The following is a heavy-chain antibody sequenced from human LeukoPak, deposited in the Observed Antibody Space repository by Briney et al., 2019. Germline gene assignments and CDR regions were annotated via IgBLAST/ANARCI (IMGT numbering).Heavy chain of an antibody. Sequence: PGGSLRLSCAASGFTVSSNYMSWVRQAPGKGLEWVSVIYSGGSTYYADSVKGRFTISRDNSKNTLYLQMNSLRAEDTAVYYCARDWPTVTTLSWGQGTLVTVSS. CDR1: GFTVSSNY. CDR3: ARDWPTVTTLS. V-gene: IGHV3-66*01. D-gene: IGHD4-17*01. J-gene: IGHJ4*02. CDR2: IYSGGST.